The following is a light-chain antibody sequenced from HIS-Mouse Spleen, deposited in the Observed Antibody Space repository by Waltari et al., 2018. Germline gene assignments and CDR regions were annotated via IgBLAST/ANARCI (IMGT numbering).Light chain of an antibody. CDR2: RNN. J-gene: IGLJ2*01. CDR3: AAWDDSLSGV. Sequence: QSVLTQPPSASGTPGQRVTISCSGSSPNIGSTYVYWYQHLPGTAPKPLIYRNNQRPSGVPDRFSGSKSGTSASLAISGLRSEDEADYYCAAWDDSLSGVFGGGTKLTVL. V-gene: IGLV1-47*01. CDR1: SPNIGSTY.